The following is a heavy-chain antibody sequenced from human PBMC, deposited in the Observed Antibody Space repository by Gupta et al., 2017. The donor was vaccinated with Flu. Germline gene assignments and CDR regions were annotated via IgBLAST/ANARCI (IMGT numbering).Heavy chain of an antibody. CDR3: AKGRYFDFISNGEY. J-gene: IGHJ4*02. CDR1: GFSFSSYA. V-gene: IGHV3-23*01. CDR2: ISGSGGST. D-gene: IGHD3-9*01. Sequence: EVQLLESVGGLVQPGGSLRLSCAASGFSFSSYAMSWVRQDPGKGLEWVSAISGSGGSTYYADSVKGRFTISRDNSKNTLYLQMTSLRAEDKAVYYCAKGRYFDFISNGEYWGQGTLVTVSS.